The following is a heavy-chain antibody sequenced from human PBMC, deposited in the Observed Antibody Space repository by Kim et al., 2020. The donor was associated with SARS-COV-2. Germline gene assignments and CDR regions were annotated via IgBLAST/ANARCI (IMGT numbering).Heavy chain of an antibody. CDR2: IYYSGST. Sequence: SETLSLTCTVSGGSISSSSYYWGWIRQPPGKGLEWIGSIYYSGSTYYNPSLKSRVTISVDTSKNQFSLKLSSVTAADTAVYYCARHYSDVLRYFDWLVPPPEYFQHWGQGTLVTVSS. CDR3: ARHYSDVLRYFDWLVPPPEYFQH. D-gene: IGHD3-9*01. V-gene: IGHV4-39*01. J-gene: IGHJ1*01. CDR1: GGSISSSSYY.